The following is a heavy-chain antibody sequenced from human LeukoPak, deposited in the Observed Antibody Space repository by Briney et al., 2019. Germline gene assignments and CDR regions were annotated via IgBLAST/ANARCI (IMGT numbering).Heavy chain of an antibody. V-gene: IGHV3-23*01. CDR3: AKDLNYNDRKWEFHP. CDR2: IDGGNNV. CDR1: GSTFKTYA. D-gene: IGHD3-22*01. Sequence: PGGSLRLSCAASGSTFKTYAMTWVRQAPGQGLEWVSGIDGGNNVFYADSVKGRFIISRDNSKNTVSWQMNSLRAEDTATYYCAKDLNYNDRKWEFHPWGQGTLVTVSS. J-gene: IGHJ5*02.